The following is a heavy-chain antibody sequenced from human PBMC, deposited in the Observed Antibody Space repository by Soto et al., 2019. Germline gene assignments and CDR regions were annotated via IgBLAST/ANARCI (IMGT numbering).Heavy chain of an antibody. J-gene: IGHJ4*02. D-gene: IGHD6-19*01. CDR1: GFTFSSYA. CDR3: ARGSIAVAGTGVVY. V-gene: IGHV3-30-3*01. Sequence: SLRLSCAASGFTFSSYAMHWVRQAPGKGLEWVAVISYDGSNKYYADSVKGRFTISRDNSKNTLYLQMNSLRAEDTAVYYCARGSIAVAGTGVVYWGQGTLVTVSS. CDR2: ISYDGSNK.